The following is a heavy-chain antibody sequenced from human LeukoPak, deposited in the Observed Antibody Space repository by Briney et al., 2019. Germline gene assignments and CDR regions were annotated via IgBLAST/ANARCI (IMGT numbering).Heavy chain of an antibody. CDR1: GFTFSDYY. V-gene: IGHV3-11*04. D-gene: IGHD5-12*01. Sequence: GGSLRLSCAASGFTFSDYYISWIRQAPRKGLEWVSYISSSGSTIYYADSVNGRLTISRENAKNSLFLQMNRLRAEDTAVYYCAREVRGYSGYGDYWGQGTLVTVSS. CDR2: ISSSGSTI. J-gene: IGHJ4*02. CDR3: AREVRGYSGYGDY.